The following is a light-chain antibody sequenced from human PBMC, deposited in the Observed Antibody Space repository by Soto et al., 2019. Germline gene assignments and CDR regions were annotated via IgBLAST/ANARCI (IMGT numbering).Light chain of an antibody. V-gene: IGKV1-6*01. CDR3: LQDYNYPWP. CDR1: QGIRND. CDR2: SAS. J-gene: IGKJ1*01. Sequence: AIRMTQSPSSLSAAVGDRATISCRASQGIRNDLGWYQQTPGRAPKLLIYSASILQNGVPSRFSGSGSGTDFTLTIDNVQPEDLATYYSLQDYNYPWPFGQGTKVDIK.